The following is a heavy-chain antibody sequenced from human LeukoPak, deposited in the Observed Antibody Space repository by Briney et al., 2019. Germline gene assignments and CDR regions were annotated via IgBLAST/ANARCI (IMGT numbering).Heavy chain of an antibody. V-gene: IGHV4-39*07. CDR3: AREDYYGSGSYRWIDY. Sequence: SETLSLTCTVSGGSISSSSYYWGWIRQPPGKGLEWIGSIYYSGSTYYNPSLKSRVTISVDTSKNQFSLKLSSVTAADTAVYYCAREDYYGSGSYRWIDYWGQGTLVTVSS. J-gene: IGHJ4*02. CDR1: GGSISSSSYY. D-gene: IGHD3-10*01. CDR2: IYYSGST.